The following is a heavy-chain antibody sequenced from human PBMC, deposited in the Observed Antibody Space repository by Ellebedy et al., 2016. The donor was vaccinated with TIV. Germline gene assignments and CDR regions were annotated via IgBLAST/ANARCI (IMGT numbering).Heavy chain of an antibody. J-gene: IGHJ4*02. CDR3: AKRMNRFYDY. V-gene: IGHV1-3*01. CDR2: INVGNGNT. CDR1: GYTFISHA. Sequence: ASVKVSCKASGYTFISHAIHWVRQAPGQRLEWMGWINVGNGNTKYSQKFQGRVTITRDTSASTAYIELGSLRSEDTAVYYCAKRMNRFYDYWGQGTLVTVSS. D-gene: IGHD2-15*01.